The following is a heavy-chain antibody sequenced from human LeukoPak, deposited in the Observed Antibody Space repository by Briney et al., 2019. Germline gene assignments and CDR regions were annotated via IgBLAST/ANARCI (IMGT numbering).Heavy chain of an antibody. D-gene: IGHD2-21*02. J-gene: IGHJ4*02. V-gene: IGHV1-69*13. CDR3: ARGGGLLAYCGGDCYWRSGYFDY. Sequence: AAVKVSCKASGGTFSSYAISWVRQAPGQGLEWMGGIIPIFGTANYAHKFQGRVTITADESTSTAYMELSSLSSEDTAVYYCARGGGLLAYCGGDCYWRSGYFDYWGQGTLVTVSS. CDR1: GGTFSSYA. CDR2: IIPIFGTA.